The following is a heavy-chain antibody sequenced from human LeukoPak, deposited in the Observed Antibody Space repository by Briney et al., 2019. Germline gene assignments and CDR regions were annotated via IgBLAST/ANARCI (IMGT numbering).Heavy chain of an antibody. V-gene: IGHV3-48*01. J-gene: IGHJ4*02. CDR3: ARESGAYDFWSGYCLNFDY. D-gene: IGHD3-3*01. Sequence: GGSLRLSCAASGFTFSSYSMNWVRQAPGKGLEWVSYISSSSSTKYYADSVKGRFTISRDNAKNSLYLQMNSLRAEDTAVYYCARESGAYDFWSGYCLNFDYWGQGTLVTVSS. CDR2: ISSSSSTK. CDR1: GFTFSSYS.